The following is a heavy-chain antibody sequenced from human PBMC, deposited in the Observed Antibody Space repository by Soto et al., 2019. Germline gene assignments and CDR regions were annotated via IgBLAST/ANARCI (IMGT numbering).Heavy chain of an antibody. V-gene: IGHV5-51*01. J-gene: IGHJ3*02. Sequence: PGESLKISCKGSGYSFTSYWIGWVRQMPGKGLEWMGIIYPGDSDTRYSPSFQGQVTISADKSISTAYLQWSSLKASDTAMYYCATSSYYDSSGYYFDDFDIWGQGTMVTVSS. CDR2: IYPGDSDT. D-gene: IGHD3-22*01. CDR3: ATSSYYDSSGYYFDDFDI. CDR1: GYSFTSYW.